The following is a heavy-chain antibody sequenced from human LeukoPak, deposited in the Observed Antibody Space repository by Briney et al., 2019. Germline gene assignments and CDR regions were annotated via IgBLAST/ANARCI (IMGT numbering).Heavy chain of an antibody. CDR1: GGSFSGYY. CDR3: ARGGRSITMVRGVIITRWFDP. D-gene: IGHD3-10*01. V-gene: IGHV4-34*01. CDR2: INHSGST. Sequence: SETLSLTCAVYGGSFSGYYWSWIRQPPGKGLEWIGEINHSGSTNYNPSLKSRVTISIDTSKNQFSLKLSSVTAADTAVYYCARGGRSITMVRGVIITRWFDPWGQGTLVTVSS. J-gene: IGHJ5*02.